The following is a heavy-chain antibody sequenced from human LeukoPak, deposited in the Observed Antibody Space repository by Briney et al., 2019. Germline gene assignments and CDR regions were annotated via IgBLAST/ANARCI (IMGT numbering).Heavy chain of an antibody. CDR2: IYTSGST. CDR3: AREIGSSWYTYYYYYMDV. J-gene: IGHJ6*03. Sequence: SETLSLTCTVSGGSISSYYWSWLRQPAGKGLEWLGRIYTSGSTNYNPSLKSRVTMSVDTSKNQFSLKLSSVTAADTAVYYCAREIGSSWYTYYYYYMDVWGKGTTVTVSS. V-gene: IGHV4-4*07. CDR1: GGSISSYY. D-gene: IGHD6-13*01.